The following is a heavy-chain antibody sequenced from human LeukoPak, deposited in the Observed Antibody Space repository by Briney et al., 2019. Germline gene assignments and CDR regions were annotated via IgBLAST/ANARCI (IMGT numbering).Heavy chain of an antibody. Sequence: PGGSLRLSCAASGFTFSSYSMNWVRQAPGKGLEWVSSISSSSSYIYYADSVKGRFTISRDNAKNSLYLQMNSLRSEDTAVYYCARVGSGSSNAFDIWGQGTMVTASS. CDR3: ARVGSGSSNAFDI. V-gene: IGHV3-21*01. D-gene: IGHD1-26*01. J-gene: IGHJ3*02. CDR2: ISSSSSYI. CDR1: GFTFSSYS.